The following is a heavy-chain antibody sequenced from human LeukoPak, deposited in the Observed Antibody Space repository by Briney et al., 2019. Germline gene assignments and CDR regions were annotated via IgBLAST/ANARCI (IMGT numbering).Heavy chain of an antibody. V-gene: IGHV3-48*04. J-gene: IGHJ3*02. D-gene: IGHD6-19*01. Sequence: GGSLRLSCAASGFTFSNYDMNWVRQAPGKGLEWVSYISSSTSTIYYADSVKGRFTISRDNAKNSLYLQMNSLRAEDTAVYYCARTVSVAGFDAFDIWGQGTMVTVSS. CDR1: GFTFSNYD. CDR2: ISSSTSTI. CDR3: ARTVSVAGFDAFDI.